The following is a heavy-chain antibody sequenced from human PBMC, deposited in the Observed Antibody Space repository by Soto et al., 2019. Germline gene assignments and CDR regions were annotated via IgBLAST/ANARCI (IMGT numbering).Heavy chain of an antibody. CDR3: ARDSGRALTKGYYFDK. J-gene: IGHJ4*02. CDR1: GFTFSHYA. Sequence: QVQLVESGGGVVQPGRSLRLSCAASGFTFSHYAMHWVRQTPGGGLEWVTIISDDGSNKDYTDSVKGRFTISRDNSTNIVHLQMNSLRPEDTARYYCARDSGRALTKGYYFDKWGQGILVTVSS. D-gene: IGHD4-17*01. V-gene: IGHV3-30*04. CDR2: ISDDGSNK.